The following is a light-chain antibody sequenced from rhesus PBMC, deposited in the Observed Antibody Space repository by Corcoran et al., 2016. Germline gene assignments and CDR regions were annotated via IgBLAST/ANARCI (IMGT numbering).Light chain of an antibody. J-gene: IGKJ2*01. Sequence: EIVMTQSPATLALSPGERATLSCRTSQSVSSYLAWYQQKPGQAPRLLIDGASSRATGIPDRFSGRGSGTEFTLTISSLEAEDVGVYFCLQSSNWPYSFGQGTKVEIK. CDR3: LQSSNWPYS. V-gene: IGKV3-24*04. CDR2: GAS. CDR1: QSVSSY.